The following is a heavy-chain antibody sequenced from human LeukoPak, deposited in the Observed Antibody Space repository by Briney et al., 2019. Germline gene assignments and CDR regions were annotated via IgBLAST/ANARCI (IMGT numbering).Heavy chain of an antibody. V-gene: IGHV4-39*01. D-gene: IGHD5-18*01. J-gene: IGHJ4*02. Sequence: PSETQSLTCAVYGGSFSGYYWGWIRQPPGKGLEWIGSIYYSGSTYNNPSLQSRVTMSVDTSKNQFSLKLSSVTAAGTAVYFCARHTRSSYGRNYFDFWGQGTLVTVSS. CDR2: IYYSGST. CDR3: ARHTRSSYGRNYFDF. CDR1: GGSFSGYY.